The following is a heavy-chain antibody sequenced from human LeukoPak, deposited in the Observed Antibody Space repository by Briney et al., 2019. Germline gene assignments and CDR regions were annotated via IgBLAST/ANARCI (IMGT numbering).Heavy chain of an antibody. V-gene: IGHV4-59*11. J-gene: IGHJ6*03. CDR2: IYYSGST. Sequence: SETLSLTCTVSGGSISSHYWSWIRQPPGKGLEWMGYIYYSGSTNYNPSLTSRVTISVDTSKNQLSLKRSSVTAADTAVYYCARATGIADPLRSVGYMDVWGKGTTVTVSS. D-gene: IGHD6-13*01. CDR1: GGSISSHY. CDR3: ARATGIADPLRSVGYMDV.